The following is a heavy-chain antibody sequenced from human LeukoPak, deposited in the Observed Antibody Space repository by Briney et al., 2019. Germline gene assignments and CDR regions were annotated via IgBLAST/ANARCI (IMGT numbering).Heavy chain of an antibody. CDR2: IYYSGST. D-gene: IGHD2/OR15-2a*01. CDR3: ARLTIYASGEDS. CDR1: GGSISSSSYY. Sequence: PSETLSLTCTVSGGSISSSSYYWGWIRQPPGKGLEWTGSIYYSGSTYYDPSLKSRVTISVDTSKNQFSLKLSSVTAADTAVYYCARLTIYASGEDSWGQGTLVTVSS. V-gene: IGHV4-39*01. J-gene: IGHJ4*02.